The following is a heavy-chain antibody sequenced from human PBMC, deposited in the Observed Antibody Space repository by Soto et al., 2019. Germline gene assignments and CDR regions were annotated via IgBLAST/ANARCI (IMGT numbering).Heavy chain of an antibody. CDR3: VKEGTIYYYDRSGYYAPPEPTFDY. V-gene: IGHV3-64D*06. Sequence: GGSLRLSCSASGFTFSSYAMHWVRQAPGKGLEYVSAIISNGCSRCYADSVKGRFTISRDNSKNTLYLQMSGLRAEDTAVYYCVKEGTIYYYDRSGYYAPPEPTFDYWGPGTLVTVSS. D-gene: IGHD3-22*01. CDR2: IISNGCSR. CDR1: GFTFSSYA. J-gene: IGHJ4*02.